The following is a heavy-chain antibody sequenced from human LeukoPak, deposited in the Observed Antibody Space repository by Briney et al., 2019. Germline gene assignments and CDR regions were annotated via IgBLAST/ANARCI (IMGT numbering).Heavy chain of an antibody. V-gene: IGHV1-3*01. D-gene: IGHD6-13*01. CDR1: GYTFTSYA. Sequence: ASVKVFCKASGYTFTSYAMHWVRQAPGQRLEWMGWINAGNGNTKYSQKFQGRVTITRDTSASTAYMELSSLRSEDTAVYYCARDIIAAAGRPPGYWGQGTLVTVSS. CDR2: INAGNGNT. J-gene: IGHJ4*02. CDR3: ARDIIAAAGRPPGY.